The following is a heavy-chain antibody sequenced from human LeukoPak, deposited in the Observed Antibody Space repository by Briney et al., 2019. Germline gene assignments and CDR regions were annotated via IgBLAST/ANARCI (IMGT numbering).Heavy chain of an antibody. CDR3: ARASDDYGDYSYFDY. D-gene: IGHD4-17*01. CDR2: IIPIFGTA. Sequence: ASVKLSCKASGGTFSSYAISWVRQAPGQGLEWLGGIIPIFGTANYSQKFQSRVTITADESTSTAYMELSSLRSEDTAVYYCARASDDYGDYSYFDYWGQGTLVTVSS. V-gene: IGHV1-69*13. CDR1: GGTFSSYA. J-gene: IGHJ4*02.